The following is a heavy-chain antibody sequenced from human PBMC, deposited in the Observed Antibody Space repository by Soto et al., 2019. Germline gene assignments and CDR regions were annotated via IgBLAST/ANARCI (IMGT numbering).Heavy chain of an antibody. V-gene: IGHV1-3*01. Sequence: QVQLVQSGAEVKKPGASVKVSCKASGYTFTSYAMQWVRQAPGQRLEWMGWINAGNGNTKYSQKFQGRVTITRDTSASTAYMELSSLRSEDTAVYYCARESQSYGDYVWWYFDLRGRGTLVTVSS. CDR1: GYTFTSYA. D-gene: IGHD4-17*01. CDR3: ARESQSYGDYVWWYFDL. CDR2: INAGNGNT. J-gene: IGHJ2*01.